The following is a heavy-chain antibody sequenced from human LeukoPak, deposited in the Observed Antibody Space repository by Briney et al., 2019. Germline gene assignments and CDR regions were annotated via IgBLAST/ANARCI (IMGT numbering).Heavy chain of an antibody. Sequence: GASVKVSCKASGYTFTSYGISWVRQAPGQGREWMGWISAYNGKTNYAQKLQGRVTMTTDTSTSTAYMELRSLRSDDTAVYYCARDHLAYCSSTSCYFGYWGQGTLVTVSS. V-gene: IGHV1-18*01. D-gene: IGHD2-2*01. J-gene: IGHJ4*02. CDR1: GYTFTSYG. CDR3: ARDHLAYCSSTSCYFGY. CDR2: ISAYNGKT.